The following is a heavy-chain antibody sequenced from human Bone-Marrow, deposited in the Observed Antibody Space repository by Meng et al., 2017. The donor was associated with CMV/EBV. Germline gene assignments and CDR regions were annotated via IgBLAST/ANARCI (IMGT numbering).Heavy chain of an antibody. J-gene: IGHJ6*02. Sequence: ASVKVSCKASGYTFTSYGISWVRQAPGQGLEWMGWISAYNGNTNYAQKLQGRVTMTTDTSTSTAYMELRSLRSDDTAVYYCARDMGAKEYQLLYIPYYYGMDVWGQGPTVTVSS. CDR3: ARDMGAKEYQLLYIPYYYGMDV. CDR2: ISAYNGNT. D-gene: IGHD2-2*02. V-gene: IGHV1-18*01. CDR1: GYTFTSYG.